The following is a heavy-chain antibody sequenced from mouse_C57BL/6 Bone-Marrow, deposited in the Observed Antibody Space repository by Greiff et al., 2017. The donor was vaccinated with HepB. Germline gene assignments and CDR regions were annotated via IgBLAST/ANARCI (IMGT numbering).Heavy chain of an antibody. D-gene: IGHD1-1*02. J-gene: IGHJ1*03. CDR1: GYAFSSYW. V-gene: IGHV1-80*01. Sequence: VQLQQSGAELVKPGASVKISCKASGYAFSSYWMNWVKQRPGKGLEWIGQIYPGDGDTNYNGKFKGKATLTADKSSSTAYMQLSSLTSEDSAVYFCARWGGTNWYFDVWGTGSTVTVSS. CDR2: IYPGDGDT. CDR3: ARWGGTNWYFDV.